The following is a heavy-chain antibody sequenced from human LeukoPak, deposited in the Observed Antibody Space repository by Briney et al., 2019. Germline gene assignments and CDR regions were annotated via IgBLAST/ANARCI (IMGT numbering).Heavy chain of an antibody. CDR1: GGTFSSYA. D-gene: IGHD2-21*02. CDR3: ASSILAYCGGDCYSAFDY. V-gene: IGHV1-69*05. Sequence: SVKVSCKASGGTFSSYAISWVRQAPGQGLEGMGGIIPIFGTANYAQKFQGRVTITTDESTSTAYMELSSLRSEDTAVYYCASSILAYCGGDCYSAFDYWGQGTLVTVSS. CDR2: IIPIFGTA. J-gene: IGHJ4*02.